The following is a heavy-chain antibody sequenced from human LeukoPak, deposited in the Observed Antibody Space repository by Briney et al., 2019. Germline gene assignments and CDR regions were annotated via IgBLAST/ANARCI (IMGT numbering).Heavy chain of an antibody. CDR3: ARAGDGYNYRYYYYMDV. CDR2: IIPIFSTA. J-gene: IGHJ6*03. D-gene: IGHD5-24*01. V-gene: IGHV1-69*05. CDR1: GGTFSSYA. Sequence: SVKVSCKASGGTFSSYAISWVRQAHGQGLEWMGGIIPIFSTANYAQKFQGRVTITTDESTSTAYMELSSLRSEDMAVYYCARAGDGYNYRYYYYMDVWGKGTRSPSP.